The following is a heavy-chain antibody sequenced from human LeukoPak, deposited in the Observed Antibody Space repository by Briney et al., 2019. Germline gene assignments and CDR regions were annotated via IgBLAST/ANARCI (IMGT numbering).Heavy chain of an antibody. CDR1: GGSFSGYY. CDR2: INHSGST. CDR3: ARDSLYYYYYMDV. D-gene: IGHD2-15*01. J-gene: IGHJ6*03. Sequence: PSETLSLTCAVYGGSFSGYYWSWIRQPPGKGLEWIGEINHSGSTNYNPSLKSRVTISVDTSKNQFSLKLSSVTAADTAVYYCARDSLYYYYYMDVWGKGTAVTVSS. V-gene: IGHV4-34*01.